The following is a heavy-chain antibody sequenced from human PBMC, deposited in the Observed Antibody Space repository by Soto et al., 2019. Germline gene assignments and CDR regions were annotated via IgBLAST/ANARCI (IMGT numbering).Heavy chain of an antibody. CDR3: AKDPELRYFDWLSQNWFDP. CDR2: ISGSGGST. V-gene: IGHV3-23*01. J-gene: IGHJ5*02. CDR1: GFTFSSYA. D-gene: IGHD3-9*01. Sequence: EVQLLESGGGLVQPGGSLRLSCAASGFTFSSYAMSWVRQAPGKGLEWVSAISGSGGSTYYADSVKGRFTISRDNSKNTLYLQMNSLRAEDTAVYYCAKDPELRYFDWLSQNWFDPWGQGTLVTVSS.